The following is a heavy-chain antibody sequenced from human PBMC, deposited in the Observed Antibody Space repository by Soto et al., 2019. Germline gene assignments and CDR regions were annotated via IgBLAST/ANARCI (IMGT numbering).Heavy chain of an antibody. D-gene: IGHD4-17*01. CDR2: IHYSGST. Sequence: PSETLSLTCTVSGGSISGSYWSWIRQAPGKVLEWVGYIHYSGSTNYNPSLKSRVTMSVDSAKNQFSLQLSSVTAADTAVYFCARLYGDYANYYYYYGMDVWGQGTTVTVSS. CDR1: GGSISGSY. V-gene: IGHV4-59*01. J-gene: IGHJ6*02. CDR3: ARLYGDYANYYYYYGMDV.